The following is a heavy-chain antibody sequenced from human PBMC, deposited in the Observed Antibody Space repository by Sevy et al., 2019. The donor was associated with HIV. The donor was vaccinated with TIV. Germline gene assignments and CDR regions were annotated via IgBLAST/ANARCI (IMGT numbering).Heavy chain of an antibody. J-gene: IGHJ4*02. D-gene: IGHD2-8*02. CDR1: GFIFTKYP. CDR3: VKSPDLVERPF. Sequence: GGSLRLSCGASGFIFTKYPLMWVRQAPGKGPEWVAGIGKSGAKTYYADFVKGRFTISRDNFKNMTYLEMSSLRAEDTARYYCVKSPDLVERPFWGRGTQVTVSS. V-gene: IGHV3-23*01. CDR2: IGKSGAKT.